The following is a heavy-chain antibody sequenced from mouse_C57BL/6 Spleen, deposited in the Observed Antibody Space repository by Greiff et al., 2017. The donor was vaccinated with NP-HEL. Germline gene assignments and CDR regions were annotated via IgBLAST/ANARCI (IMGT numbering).Heavy chain of an antibody. V-gene: IGHV1-59*01. J-gene: IGHJ3*01. CDR2: IDPSDSYT. CDR1: GYTFTSYW. CDR3: ARDYYDSFGPFFAY. D-gene: IGHD1-1*02. Sequence: QVQLQQPGAELVRPGTSVKLSCKASGYTFTSYWMHWVKQRPGQGLEWIGVIDPSDSYTNYNQKFKGKATLTVDTSSSTAYMQLSSLTSEDSAVYYCARDYYDSFGPFFAYWGQGTLVTVSA.